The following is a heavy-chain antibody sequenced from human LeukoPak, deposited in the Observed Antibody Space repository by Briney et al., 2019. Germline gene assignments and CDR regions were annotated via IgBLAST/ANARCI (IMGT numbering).Heavy chain of an antibody. CDR3: ARAGITIFGHDDAFDI. CDR1: GFTFSSYA. J-gene: IGHJ3*02. V-gene: IGHV3-30*14. CDR2: ISYDGSNK. Sequence: GGSLRLSCAASGFTFSSYAMHWVRQAPGKGLEWVAVISYDGSNKYYADSVKGRFTISRENAKNSLYLQMNSLRAGDTAVYYCARAGITIFGHDDAFDIWGQGTMVTVSS. D-gene: IGHD3-3*01.